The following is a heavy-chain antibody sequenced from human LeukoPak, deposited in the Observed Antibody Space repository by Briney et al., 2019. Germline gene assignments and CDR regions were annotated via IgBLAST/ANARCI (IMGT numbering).Heavy chain of an antibody. V-gene: IGHV3-7*01. CDR2: IKQDGSET. CDR1: GFTIANYW. Sequence: PGGSLRLSCAASGFTIANYWMTWVRQAPGKGPEWVANIKQDGSETYCVDSVEGRFTISRDNAQNSLYLQMNSLRAEDTAVYYCARVSLRYCSSSSCSPDYWGQGTLVTVSS. J-gene: IGHJ4*02. D-gene: IGHD2-2*01. CDR3: ARVSLRYCSSSSCSPDY.